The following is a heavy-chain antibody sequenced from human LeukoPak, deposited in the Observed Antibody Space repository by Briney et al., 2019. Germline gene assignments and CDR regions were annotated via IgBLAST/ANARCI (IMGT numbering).Heavy chain of an antibody. J-gene: IGHJ4*02. CDR1: LDSTTSNF. V-gene: IGHV4-4*02. CDR2: IHRSGGL. D-gene: IGHD1-14*01. Sequence: SETLSLTCTVSLDSTTSNFWSWVRQPPGKGLEWIGEIHRSGGLNYNPSLQSRVTVSIDRSRNQIALELSSVTAADTAVYYCARGILGGFNPGAYWGQGTLVTVS. CDR3: ARGILGGFNPGAY.